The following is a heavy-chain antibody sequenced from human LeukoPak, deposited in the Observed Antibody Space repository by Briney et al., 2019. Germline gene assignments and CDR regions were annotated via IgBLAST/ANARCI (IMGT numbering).Heavy chain of an antibody. CDR1: GYRFTRYW. CDR3: ARLNDGFDI. CDR2: IDPGDSET. Sequence: GESLKISCKGPGYRFTRYWIAWVRQMPGKGLQWMGIIDPGDSETRYSPSFQGQVTITADKSISTAYLQWSSLKASDTAMYYCARLNDGFDIWGQGAMVIVSS. J-gene: IGHJ3*02. V-gene: IGHV5-51*01.